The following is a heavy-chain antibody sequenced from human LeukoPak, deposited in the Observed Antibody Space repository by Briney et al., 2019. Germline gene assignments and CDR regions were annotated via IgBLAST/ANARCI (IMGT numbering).Heavy chain of an antibody. CDR1: GFTFSSYG. J-gene: IGHJ4*02. D-gene: IGHD2-2*03. CDR2: ISYDGSNK. CDR3: ALGSALDY. V-gene: IGHV3-30*03. Sequence: GGSLRLSCAASGFTFSSYGMHWVRQAPGKGLEWVAVISYDGSNKYYADSVKGRFTISRDNSKNTLYLQMNSLRVEDTAVYYCALGSALDYWGQGTLVTVSS.